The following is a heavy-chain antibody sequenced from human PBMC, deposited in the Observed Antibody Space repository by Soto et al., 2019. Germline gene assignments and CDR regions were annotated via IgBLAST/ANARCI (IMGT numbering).Heavy chain of an antibody. CDR2: ISAYNGNT. J-gene: IGHJ6*02. Sequence: ASVKVSCKASGYTFTSYGISWVRQAPGQGLEWMGWISAYNGNTNYAQKLQGRVTMTTDTSTSTAYMELRSLRSDDTAVYYCARDDCSSTTCYPSYYYYSGMDVWGQGTTVTVSS. D-gene: IGHD2-2*01. CDR1: GYTFTSYG. CDR3: ARDDCSSTTCYPSYYYYSGMDV. V-gene: IGHV1-18*01.